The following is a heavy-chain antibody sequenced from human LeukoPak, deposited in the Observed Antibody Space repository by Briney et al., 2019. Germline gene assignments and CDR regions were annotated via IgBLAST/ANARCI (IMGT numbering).Heavy chain of an antibody. D-gene: IGHD1-26*01. V-gene: IGHV4-59*12. CDR3: GRESRIVGTTSVWYYFDY. J-gene: IGHJ4*02. Sequence: PSETLSLTCTVSGDSISLYYWSWIRQPPGKGLEWIGYIYYTGSTKSNPSLKSRVTISVDTSKNQFSLNLRSVTAADTAVYFCGRESRIVGTTSVWYYFDYWGQGTLVTVSS. CDR1: GDSISLYY. CDR2: IYYTGST.